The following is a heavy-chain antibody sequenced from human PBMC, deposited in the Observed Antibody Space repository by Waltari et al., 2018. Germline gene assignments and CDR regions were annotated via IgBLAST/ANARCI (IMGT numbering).Heavy chain of an antibody. Sequence: QLQLQESGPGLVKPSETLSLTCPVPGGSISSSNHYWGWILQPPGKGMEWIGSIYYSGITYYNPSLKSRVSISVDTSKNQFSLKLSSVTAADTAVYYCARHSSSARPNFDYWGQGALVTVSS. CDR3: ARHSSSARPNFDY. CDR1: GGSISSSNHY. J-gene: IGHJ4*02. V-gene: IGHV4-39*01. D-gene: IGHD6-6*01. CDR2: IYYSGIT.